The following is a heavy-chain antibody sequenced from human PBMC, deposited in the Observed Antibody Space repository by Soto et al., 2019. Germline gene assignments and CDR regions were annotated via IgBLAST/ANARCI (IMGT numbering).Heavy chain of an antibody. CDR1: GGSISSGDYY. Sequence: LSLTCTVSGGSISSGDYYWSWIRQPPGKGLEWIGYIYYSGSTYYNPSLKSRVTISVDTSKNQFSLKLSSVTAADTAVYYCARDYGDYREGHAFDIWGQGTMVTVSS. V-gene: IGHV4-30-4*01. CDR3: ARDYGDYREGHAFDI. D-gene: IGHD4-17*01. J-gene: IGHJ3*02. CDR2: IYYSGST.